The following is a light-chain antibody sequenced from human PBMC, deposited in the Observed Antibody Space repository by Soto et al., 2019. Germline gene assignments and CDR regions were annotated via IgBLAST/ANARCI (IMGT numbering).Light chain of an antibody. Sequence: QCVLTQPPSVSAAPGQKVTISCSGSSSNIGSNYVSWYQQLPGTAPKLLIYDNSQRPSGIPDRFSGSKSGTSATLGITGLQTGDEADYYCGTWDSSLSAGVLGGGTKLTVL. J-gene: IGLJ2*01. CDR3: GTWDSSLSAGV. V-gene: IGLV1-51*01. CDR1: SSNIGSNY. CDR2: DNS.